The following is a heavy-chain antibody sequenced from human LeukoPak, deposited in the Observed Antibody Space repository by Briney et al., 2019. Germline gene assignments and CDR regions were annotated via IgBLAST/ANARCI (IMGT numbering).Heavy chain of an antibody. Sequence: AGGSLRLSCAASGFTFSRYWMHWVRQAPGKGLVWVSRINSDGGSTTYADSVKGRFTISRDNAKNMLYLQMNSLRAEDTAVYYCARDRFFGMDVWGQGTTVTVSS. V-gene: IGHV3-74*01. CDR2: INSDGGST. J-gene: IGHJ6*02. CDR1: GFTFSRYW. CDR3: ARDRFFGMDV.